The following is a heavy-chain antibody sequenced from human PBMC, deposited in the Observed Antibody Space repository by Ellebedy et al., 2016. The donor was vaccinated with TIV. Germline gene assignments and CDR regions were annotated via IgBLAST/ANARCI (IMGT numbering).Heavy chain of an antibody. CDR2: IYHSGST. Sequence: SETLSLTXTVSGGSISSGGYSWSWIRQPPGKGLEWIGYIYHSGSTYYNPSLKSRVTISVDRSKNQFSLKLSSVTAADTAVYYCARALISPTGYSSSWYWFDPWGQGTLFTVSS. CDR1: GGSISSGGYS. V-gene: IGHV4-30-2*01. D-gene: IGHD6-13*01. CDR3: ARALISPTGYSSSWYWFDP. J-gene: IGHJ5*02.